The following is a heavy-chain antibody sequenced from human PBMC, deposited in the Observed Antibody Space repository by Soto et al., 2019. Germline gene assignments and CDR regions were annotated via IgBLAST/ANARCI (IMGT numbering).Heavy chain of an antibody. CDR2: ISTFNGNT. CDR3: ARGTVTSGRWFGP. J-gene: IGHJ5*02. CDR1: ASTFTGYT. V-gene: IGHV1-18*04. D-gene: IGHD4-17*01. Sequence: QVHLVQSGTEVKEPGASVKVSCKASASTFTGYTINWVRQAPGQGLEWMGWISTFNGNTKYAGNFEGRVTMTTNTSTTAYMELTSLTFDDTAVYFCARGTVTSGRWFGPWGQGTLVSVSS.